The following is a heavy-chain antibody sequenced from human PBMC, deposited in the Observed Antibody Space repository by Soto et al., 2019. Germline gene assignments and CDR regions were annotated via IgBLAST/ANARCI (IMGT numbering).Heavy chain of an antibody. CDR3: ARSMAVTHSLFDY. D-gene: IGHD6-19*01. CDR1: GGSISSDDYY. CDR2: ILYSGST. Sequence: SETLSLTCTVSGGSISSDDYYWSWIRQPPGKGLEWIGYILYSGSTYYNPSLKSRVSMSVDTSKNQFSLKLSSVTAADTAVFYCARSMAVTHSLFDYWGQGTLVTVSS. V-gene: IGHV4-30-4*01. J-gene: IGHJ4*02.